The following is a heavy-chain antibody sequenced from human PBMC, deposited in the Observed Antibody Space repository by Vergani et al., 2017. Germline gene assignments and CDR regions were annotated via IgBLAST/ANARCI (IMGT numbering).Heavy chain of an antibody. CDR1: GFTFSHYS. V-gene: IGHV3-21*01. CDR2: ISGNNDDV. Sequence: EVQMVESGGGLVKPGGSLRLSCVASGFTFSHYSMNWVRQAPGKGLEWVSPISGNNDDVYYADSVKGRFTISRDNAKNSLYLDMSSLRAEDTAVYYCARKHISNYYDSSGYYYMGYYYGMDVWGQXP. CDR3: ARKHISNYYDSSGYYYMGYYYGMDV. J-gene: IGHJ6*02. D-gene: IGHD3-22*01.